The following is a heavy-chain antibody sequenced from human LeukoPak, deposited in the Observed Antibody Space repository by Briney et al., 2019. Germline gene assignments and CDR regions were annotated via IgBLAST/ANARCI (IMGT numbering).Heavy chain of an antibody. CDR2: MNPNSGNT. Sequence: ASVKVSCKASGYTFTSYDINWVRQATGQGLEWMGWMNPNSGNTGYAQKFQGRVTMTRNTYISTAYMELSSLRSEDTAVYYCARGDYGDYSSVVWFDPWGQGTLVTVSS. CDR1: GYTFTSYD. D-gene: IGHD4-17*01. CDR3: ARGDYGDYSSVVWFDP. J-gene: IGHJ5*02. V-gene: IGHV1-8*01.